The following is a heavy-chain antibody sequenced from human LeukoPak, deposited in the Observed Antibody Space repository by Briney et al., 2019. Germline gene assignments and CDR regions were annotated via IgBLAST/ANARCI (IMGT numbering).Heavy chain of an antibody. D-gene: IGHD2-15*01. J-gene: IGHJ4*02. Sequence: SETLSLTCTVSGGSISSYYWSWIRQPPGKGLEWIGYIYTSGSTNYNPSLKSRVTVSVDTSKNQFSLKLSSVTAANTAVYYCGRHMRGGSIDYWGQGTLVTVSS. CDR1: GGSISSYY. V-gene: IGHV4-4*09. CDR2: IYTSGST. CDR3: GRHMRGGSIDY.